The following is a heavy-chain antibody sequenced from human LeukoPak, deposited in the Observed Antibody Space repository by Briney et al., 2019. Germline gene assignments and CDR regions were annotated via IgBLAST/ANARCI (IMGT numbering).Heavy chain of an antibody. D-gene: IGHD2-2*01. CDR1: GFTFSSYA. CDR3: AKGSRWDCSSTTCYPYNWFDP. Sequence: GGSLRLSCAASGFTFSSYAMTWVRQAPGKGLEWVSGISGSGGSPYYADSVKGRFTISRDNSKNTLYLQMNCLRAEDTAVCYCAKGSRWDCSSTTCYPYNWFDPWGQGTLVTVSS. J-gene: IGHJ5*02. V-gene: IGHV3-23*01. CDR2: ISGSGGSP.